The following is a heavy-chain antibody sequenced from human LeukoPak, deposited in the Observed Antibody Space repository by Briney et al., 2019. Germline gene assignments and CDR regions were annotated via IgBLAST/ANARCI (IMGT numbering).Heavy chain of an antibody. V-gene: IGHV3-9*01. Sequence: PGGSLRLSCAASGFTFDDYAMHWVRQAPGKGLEWVSGISWNSGSIGYADSVKGRFTISRDNAKNSLYLQMNSLRAEDTAVYYCARDAWGNYYDSSGYYACWYFDLWGRGTLVTVSS. D-gene: IGHD3-22*01. CDR3: ARDAWGNYYDSSGYYACWYFDL. J-gene: IGHJ2*01. CDR2: ISWNSGSI. CDR1: GFTFDDYA.